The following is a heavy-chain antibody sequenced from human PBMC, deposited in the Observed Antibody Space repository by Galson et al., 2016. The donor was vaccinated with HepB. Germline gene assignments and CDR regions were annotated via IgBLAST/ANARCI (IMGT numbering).Heavy chain of an antibody. CDR2: IYYSGST. Sequence: SETLSLTCTVSGGSISSGSYYWGWIRQPPGKGLEWIGSIYYSGSTYYKSSLKSRVTISVDTSKNQFSLKLSYVTAADTAVYYCGRPKYGDYLDRPFDIWGQGTMVTVSS. J-gene: IGHJ3*02. D-gene: IGHD4-17*01. CDR3: GRPKYGDYLDRPFDI. V-gene: IGHV4-39*01. CDR1: GGSISSGSYY.